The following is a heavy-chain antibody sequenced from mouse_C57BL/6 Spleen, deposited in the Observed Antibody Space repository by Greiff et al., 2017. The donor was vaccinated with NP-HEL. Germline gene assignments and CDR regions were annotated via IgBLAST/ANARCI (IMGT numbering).Heavy chain of an antibody. J-gene: IGHJ3*01. Sequence: EVMLVESGGGLVKPGGSLKLSCAASGFTFSDYGMHWVRQAPEKGLEWAAYISSGSSTIYYADTVKGRFTISRDNAKNTLFLQMTSLRSEDTAMYYCASYDYDGFAYWGQGTLVTVSA. CDR1: GFTFSDYG. D-gene: IGHD2-4*01. CDR3: ASYDYDGFAY. V-gene: IGHV5-17*01. CDR2: ISSGSSTI.